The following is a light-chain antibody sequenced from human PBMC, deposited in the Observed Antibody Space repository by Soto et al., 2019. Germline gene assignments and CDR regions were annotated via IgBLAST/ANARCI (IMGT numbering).Light chain of an antibody. CDR3: QMYNNWVAT. CDR1: QSISSN. CDR2: GAT. J-gene: IGKJ4*01. V-gene: IGKV3D-15*01. Sequence: EIMMTQSASILSVSTGERVTLSCRANQSISSNLAWYQQKPGHTPRRLTYGATTRATGIPARFSGSGSGTDFTLTINSLQSEDFAVYYCQMYNNWVATFGGGTKVAIK.